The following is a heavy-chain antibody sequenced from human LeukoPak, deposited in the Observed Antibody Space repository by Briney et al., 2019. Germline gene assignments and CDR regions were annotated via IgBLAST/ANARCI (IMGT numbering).Heavy chain of an antibody. CDR3: ARGSSSGWFGYFDY. V-gene: IGHV3-21*01. Sequence: PGGSLRLSCAASGFTFSSYSMNWVRQAPGKGLEWVSFISSSSSYIYYADSVKGRFTISRDNAKNSLYLQMNSLRAEDTAVYYCARGSSSGWFGYFDYWGQGTLVTVSS. CDR1: GFTFSSYS. CDR2: ISSSSSYI. J-gene: IGHJ4*02. D-gene: IGHD6-19*01.